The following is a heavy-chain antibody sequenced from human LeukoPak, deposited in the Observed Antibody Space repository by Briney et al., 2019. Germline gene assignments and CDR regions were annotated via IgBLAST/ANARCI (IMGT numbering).Heavy chain of an antibody. V-gene: IGHV3-64D*06. J-gene: IGHJ3*02. Sequence: GGSLRLSCSASGFTFSSYAMHWVRQAPGKGLEYVSPIRSNGGSTYYADSVKGRFTISRDNSKNTLYLQMSSLRAEDTAVYYCVKDGTAAYYYDSRVAFDIWGQGTMVTVSS. CDR3: VKDGTAAYYYDSRVAFDI. CDR2: IRSNGGST. CDR1: GFTFSSYA. D-gene: IGHD3-22*01.